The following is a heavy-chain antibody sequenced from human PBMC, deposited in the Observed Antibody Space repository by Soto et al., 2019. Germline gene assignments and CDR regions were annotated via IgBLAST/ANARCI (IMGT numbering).Heavy chain of an antibody. CDR3: AKSRSYDFWSGYYIPVSY. V-gene: IGHV3-23*01. CDR1: GFTFSSYA. CDR2: ISGSVGST. J-gene: IGHJ4*02. Sequence: EVQLLESGGGLVQPGGSLRLSCAASGFTFSSYAMSWVRQAPGKGLEWVSAISGSVGSTYYADSVKGRFTISRDNSKNTLYLQMNSLRAEDTAVYYCAKSRSYDFWSGYYIPVSYWGQGTLVTVSS. D-gene: IGHD3-3*01.